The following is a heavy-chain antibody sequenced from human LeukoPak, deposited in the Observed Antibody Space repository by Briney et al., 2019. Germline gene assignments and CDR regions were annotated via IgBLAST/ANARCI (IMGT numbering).Heavy chain of an antibody. CDR1: GGSFSGYY. V-gene: IGHV4-34*01. CDR2: INHSGST. J-gene: IGHJ2*01. D-gene: IGHD2-15*01. CDR3: ARCLPTRYCSGGSCSKGRYFDL. Sequence: SETLSLTCAVYGGSFSGYYWSWIRQPPGKGLEWIGEINHSGSTNYNPSLKSRVTISVDTSKNQFSLKLSSVTAADTAVYYCARCLPTRYCSGGSCSKGRYFDLWGRGTLVTVSS.